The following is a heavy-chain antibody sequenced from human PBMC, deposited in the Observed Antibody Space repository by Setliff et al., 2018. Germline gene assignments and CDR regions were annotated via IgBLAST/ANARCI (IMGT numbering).Heavy chain of an antibody. J-gene: IGHJ3*02. CDR2: IYYSGST. V-gene: IGHV4-31*02. D-gene: IGHD1-26*01. Sequence: SETLSLTCTVSGGSISSGGYYWSWIRQHPGKGLEWIGYIYYSGSTYYNPSLKSRVTISVDTSKNQFSLKLSSVTAADTAVYYCARDRRIVGARHAFDIWGQGTRVTV. CDR3: ARDRRIVGARHAFDI. CDR1: GGSISSGGYY.